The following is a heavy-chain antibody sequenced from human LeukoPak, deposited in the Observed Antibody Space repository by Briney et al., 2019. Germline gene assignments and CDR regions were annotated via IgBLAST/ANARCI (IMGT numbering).Heavy chain of an antibody. CDR1: GFTFSNYF. CDR2: ISSNGGST. D-gene: IGHD6-19*01. J-gene: IGHJ6*02. CDR3: VNLGQWLVPDYYYGMDV. Sequence: GGSLRLSCSASGFTFSNYFMHWVRQAPGKGLEYVSSISSNGGSTDYADSVKGRFAISRDNSKNMLYLQMSSLRTEDTAVYYCVNLGQWLVPDYYYGMDVWGQGTTVTVSS. V-gene: IGHV3-64D*06.